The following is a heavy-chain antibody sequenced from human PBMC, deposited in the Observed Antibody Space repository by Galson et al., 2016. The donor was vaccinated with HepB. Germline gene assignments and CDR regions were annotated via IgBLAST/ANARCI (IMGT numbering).Heavy chain of an antibody. CDR1: GFTFSSYA. V-gene: IGHV3-23*01. J-gene: IGHJ3*02. CDR2: ISGSGAST. D-gene: IGHD2-2*02. CDR3: ARGRTTSCNSAFDI. Sequence: SLRLSCAASGFTFSSYAMIWVRQAPGKGLEWVSVISGSGASTYYADSVKGRFTISRDNSKNTLYLQVNSLRVEDTAIYYCARGRTTSCNSAFDIWGQGTMVTVSS.